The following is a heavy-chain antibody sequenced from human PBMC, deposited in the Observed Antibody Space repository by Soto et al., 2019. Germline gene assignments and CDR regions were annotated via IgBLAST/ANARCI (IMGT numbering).Heavy chain of an antibody. CDR2: IIPIFGTA. J-gene: IGHJ6*02. CDR3: ARAYSSGPYGMDV. D-gene: IGHD6-19*01. Sequence: SVKVSCKASGGAFSSYAISWVRQAPGQGLEWMGGIIPIFGTANYAQKFQGRVTITADESTSTAYMELSSLRSEDTAVYYCARAYSSGPYGMDVWGQGTTVTVSS. CDR1: GGAFSSYA. V-gene: IGHV1-69*13.